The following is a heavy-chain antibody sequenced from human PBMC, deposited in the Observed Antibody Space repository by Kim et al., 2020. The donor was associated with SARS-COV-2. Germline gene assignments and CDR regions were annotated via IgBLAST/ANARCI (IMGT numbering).Heavy chain of an antibody. Sequence: GGSLRLSCAASGFTFSSYSMNWVRQAPGKGLEWVSSISSSSSYIYYADSVKGRFTISRDNAKNSLYLQMNSLRAEDTAVYYCASSSNYNLHYYSGMDVWGQGTTVTVSS. J-gene: IGHJ6*02. CDR1: GFTFSSYS. CDR3: ASSSNYNLHYYSGMDV. CDR2: ISSSSSYI. V-gene: IGHV3-21*01. D-gene: IGHD4-4*01.